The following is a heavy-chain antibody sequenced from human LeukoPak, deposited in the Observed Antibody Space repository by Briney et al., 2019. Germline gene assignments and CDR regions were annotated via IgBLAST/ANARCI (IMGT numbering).Heavy chain of an antibody. Sequence: AAVKVSCMPSGYTFTSYGSSWVRPAPGEGVEWMGWISAYNGNTNYAQKLQGRVTMTTDTSTSTAYRELRSLRSDDTAVYYCARVLSPGYYFDYWGEGTLVTVSS. J-gene: IGHJ4*02. CDR1: GYTFTSYG. CDR2: ISAYNGNT. CDR3: ARVLSPGYYFDY. D-gene: IGHD3-10*01. V-gene: IGHV1-18*01.